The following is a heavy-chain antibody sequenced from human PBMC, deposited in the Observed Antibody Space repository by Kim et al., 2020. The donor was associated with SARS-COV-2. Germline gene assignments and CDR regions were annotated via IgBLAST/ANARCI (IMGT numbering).Heavy chain of an antibody. Sequence: SETLSLTCTVSGGSVSSGSYYWSWIRQPPGKGLEWIGYIYYSGSTNYNPSLKSRVTISVDTSKNQFSLKLSSVTAADTAVYYCARVVYSNYAKYGMDVWGQGTTVTVSS. CDR2: IYYSGST. CDR3: ARVVYSNYAKYGMDV. V-gene: IGHV4-61*01. J-gene: IGHJ6*02. D-gene: IGHD4-4*01. CDR1: GGSVSSGSYY.